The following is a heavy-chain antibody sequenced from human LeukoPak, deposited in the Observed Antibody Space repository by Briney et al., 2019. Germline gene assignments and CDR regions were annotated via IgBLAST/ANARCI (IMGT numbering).Heavy chain of an antibody. CDR1: GYTFTSYG. Sequence: GASVKVSCKASGYTFTSYGISWVRQAPGQGLECMGWISVHNGNTNYAQKFQGRVTMTRDTSTTTAHMELRSLRSDDTAVYYCARGRGAYCGGDCPLDYWGQGTLVTVSS. D-gene: IGHD2-21*02. J-gene: IGHJ4*02. V-gene: IGHV1-18*01. CDR2: ISVHNGNT. CDR3: ARGRGAYCGGDCPLDY.